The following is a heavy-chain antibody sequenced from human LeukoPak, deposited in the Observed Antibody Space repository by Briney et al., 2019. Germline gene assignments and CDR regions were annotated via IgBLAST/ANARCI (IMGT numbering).Heavy chain of an antibody. J-gene: IGHJ6*03. V-gene: IGHV3-21*01. CDR2: ISSSSSYI. CDR1: GFTFSSYS. D-gene: IGHD6-25*01. CDR3: ARGAAGNYYYYYTDV. Sequence: PGGSLRLSCAASGFTFSSYSMNWVRQAPGKGLEWVSSISSSSSYIYYADSLKGRFTISRDNAKNSLYLQMNSLRAEDTAVYYCARGAAGNYYYYYTDVWGKGTTVTISS.